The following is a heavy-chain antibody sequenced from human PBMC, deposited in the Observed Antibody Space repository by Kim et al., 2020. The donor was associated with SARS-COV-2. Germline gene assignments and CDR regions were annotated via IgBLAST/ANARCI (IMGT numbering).Heavy chain of an antibody. CDR1: GFTFSSYS. CDR3: ARVNLNDYVWGSYRYKGWGAFDI. D-gene: IGHD3-16*02. Sequence: GGSLRLSCAASGFTFSSYSMNWVRQAPGKGLEWVSYISSSSSTIYYADSVKGRFTISRDNAKNSLYLQMNSLRDEDTAVYYCARVNLNDYVWGSYRYKGWGAFDIWGQGTMVTVSS. V-gene: IGHV3-48*02. J-gene: IGHJ3*02. CDR2: ISSSSSTI.